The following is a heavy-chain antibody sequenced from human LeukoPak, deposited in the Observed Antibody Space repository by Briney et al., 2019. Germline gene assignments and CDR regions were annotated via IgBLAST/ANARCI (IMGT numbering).Heavy chain of an antibody. D-gene: IGHD6-19*01. J-gene: IGHJ3*02. Sequence: SETLSLTCAVYGGSFSGYYWSWIRQPPGKGLEWIGEINHSGSTNYNPSLKSRVTISVDTSKNQFSLNLSSVTAADTAVYCCARLDNNAWYYAFDIWSQGTMVTVSS. CDR2: INHSGST. CDR3: ARLDNNAWYYAFDI. CDR1: GGSFSGYY. V-gene: IGHV4-34*01.